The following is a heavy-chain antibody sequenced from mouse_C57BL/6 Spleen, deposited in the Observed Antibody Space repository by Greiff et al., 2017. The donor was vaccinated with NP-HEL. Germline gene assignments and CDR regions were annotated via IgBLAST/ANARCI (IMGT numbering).Heavy chain of an antibody. V-gene: IGHV1-15*01. Sequence: VQLQQSGAELVRPGASVTLSCKASGYTFTDYEMHWVKQTPVHGLEWIGAIDPETGGTAYNQKFKGKAILTADKSSSTAYMELRSLTSEDSAVYYCTRSQLGPYYFDYWGQGTTLTVSS. CDR3: TRSQLGPYYFDY. CDR2: IDPETGGT. J-gene: IGHJ2*01. CDR1: GYTFTDYE. D-gene: IGHD4-1*02.